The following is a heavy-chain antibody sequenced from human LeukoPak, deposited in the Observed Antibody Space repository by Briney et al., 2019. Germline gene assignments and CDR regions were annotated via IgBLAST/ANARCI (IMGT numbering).Heavy chain of an antibody. J-gene: IGHJ4*02. CDR3: ARYVFWSGYPLFDY. Sequence: SETLSLTCTVSGGSISSGGYYWSWIRQPPGKGLEWIGYIYHSGSTYYNPSLKSRVTISVDRSKNQFSLKLSSVTAADTAVYYCARYVFWSGYPLFDYWGQGTLVTVSS. CDR1: GGSISSGGYY. CDR2: IYHSGST. V-gene: IGHV4-30-2*02. D-gene: IGHD3-3*01.